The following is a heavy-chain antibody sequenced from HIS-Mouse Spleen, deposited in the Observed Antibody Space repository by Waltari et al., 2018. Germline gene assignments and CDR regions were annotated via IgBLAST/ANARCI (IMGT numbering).Heavy chain of an antibody. CDR2: ISGSGGST. D-gene: IGHD6-13*01. CDR1: GFTFSSYA. Sequence: LQPGGSLRLSCAASGFTFSSYAMSWVRQAPGKGLEWVSAISGSGGSTYEADSVKGRFTISRANSKNRLYLQMNSLRDEDTAVYYCATLVGKIAAAGEYFQHWGQGTLVTVSS. CDR3: ATLVGKIAAAGEYFQH. V-gene: IGHV3-23*01. J-gene: IGHJ1*01.